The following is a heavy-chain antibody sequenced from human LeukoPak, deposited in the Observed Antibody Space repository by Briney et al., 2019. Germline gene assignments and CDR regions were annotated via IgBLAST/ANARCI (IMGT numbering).Heavy chain of an antibody. Sequence: GGSLRLSCAASGFTFSSDWMSWVRQAAGEGLEWVSAISGSGGSTYYADSVKGRLTISRDSANHSLYLPMNRLSAEDTAVYYCAKGSGYEHSYYYYYMDVWGKGTTVTISS. J-gene: IGHJ6*03. CDR2: ISGSGGST. CDR1: GFTFSSDW. CDR3: AKGSGYEHSYYYYYMDV. V-gene: IGHV3-23*01. D-gene: IGHD5-12*01.